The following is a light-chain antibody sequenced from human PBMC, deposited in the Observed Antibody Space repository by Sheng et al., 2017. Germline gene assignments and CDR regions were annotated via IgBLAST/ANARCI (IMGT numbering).Light chain of an antibody. Sequence: QSALTQPRSVSGSPGQSVTISCTGTSSDIGGYEYVSWYQQLPGKAPRLLIHDVNRRPLGVPDRFSGSRSGNTASLTISGLQAEDEADYYCYSYAGSYTWVFGGGTK. CDR1: SSDIGGYEY. CDR2: DVN. J-gene: IGLJ3*02. V-gene: IGLV2-11*01. CDR3: YSYAGSYTWV.